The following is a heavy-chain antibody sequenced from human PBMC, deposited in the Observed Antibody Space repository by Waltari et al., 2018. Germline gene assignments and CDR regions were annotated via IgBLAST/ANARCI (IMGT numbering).Heavy chain of an antibody. D-gene: IGHD2-2*01. CDR2: IYYSGST. Sequence: QVQLQESGPGLVKPSETLSLTCTVSGGSISSHYWSWIRQPPGKGLEWIGYIYYSGSTNYNPSLKSRVTRSVDTSKNQFSLKLSSVTAADTAVYYCARVVVPAAKHWYFDLWGRGTLVTVSS. CDR3: ARVVVPAAKHWYFDL. CDR1: GGSISSHY. J-gene: IGHJ2*01. V-gene: IGHV4-59*11.